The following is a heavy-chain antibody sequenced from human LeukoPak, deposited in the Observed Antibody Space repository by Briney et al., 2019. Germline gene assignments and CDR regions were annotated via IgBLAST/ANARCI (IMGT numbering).Heavy chain of an antibody. Sequence: ASETLSLTCTVSGGSISSYYWRWIRQPAGKGLEWIWRFYTSGSTTYTPSLKRRVTMSVHTSKNQFSLKLSSVTAADTAVYYCARDASSGRRPDYWGQGTLVTVSS. CDR2: FYTSGST. CDR1: GGSISSYY. J-gene: IGHJ4*02. V-gene: IGHV4-4*07. CDR3: ARDASSGRRPDY. D-gene: IGHD6-19*01.